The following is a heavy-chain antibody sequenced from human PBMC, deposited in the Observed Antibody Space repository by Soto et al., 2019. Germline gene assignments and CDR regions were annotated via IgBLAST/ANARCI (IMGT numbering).Heavy chain of an antibody. Sequence: GGSLRLSCAASGFTFSSYAMSWVRQAPGKGLEWVSAISGSGGSTYYADSVKGRFTISRDNSKNTLYLQMNSLRAEDTAVYYCAKEGAYCSSTSCFPDRFDPWGQGTLVTVSS. J-gene: IGHJ5*02. CDR3: AKEGAYCSSTSCFPDRFDP. CDR1: GFTFSSYA. CDR2: ISGSGGST. V-gene: IGHV3-23*01. D-gene: IGHD2-2*01.